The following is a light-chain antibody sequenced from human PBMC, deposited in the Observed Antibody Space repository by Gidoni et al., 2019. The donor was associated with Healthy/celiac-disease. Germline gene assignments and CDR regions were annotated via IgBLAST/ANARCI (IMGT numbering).Light chain of an antibody. Sequence: EIVLTQSQATLSVSPGERATLSCRASQSVSSNLAWYQQKPGQAPSLLINGASTRATGIPAGFSGSGSATEFTLTISSLLSEDFAVYYCQQYNYWPRRTFGQGTKVEIK. CDR3: QQYNYWPRRT. CDR1: QSVSSN. CDR2: GAS. V-gene: IGKV3-15*01. J-gene: IGKJ1*01.